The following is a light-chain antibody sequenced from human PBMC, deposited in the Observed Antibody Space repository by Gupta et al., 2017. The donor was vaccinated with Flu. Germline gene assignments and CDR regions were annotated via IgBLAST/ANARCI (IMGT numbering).Light chain of an antibody. Sequence: SVTISCTGTSSDVGRYTYFACYQQHTRTPHHLQGEEGNNRPAVVSARFSASKSGSTASLTISGLKAEDDANYYYSSDADKKTWVFGGGTKLTVL. CDR1: SSDVGRYTY. V-gene: IGLV2-11*03. J-gene: IGLJ2*01. CDR2: EGN. CDR3: SSDADKKTWV.